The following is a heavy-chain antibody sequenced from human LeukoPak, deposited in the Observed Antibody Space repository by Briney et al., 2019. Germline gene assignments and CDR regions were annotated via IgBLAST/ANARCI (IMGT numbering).Heavy chain of an antibody. Sequence: SQTLTLTCAISGDSVSSHGAAWNWIRQAPSSGLEWLGRRYYRSKWYNEYAVSVKSRITINPDTSVTLFSLQLNSVTTEDTAVYYCARDLDLNFDYWGQGTLVTVSS. J-gene: IGHJ4*02. CDR1: GDSVSSHGAA. CDR2: RYYRSKWYN. CDR3: ARDLDLNFDY. V-gene: IGHV6-1*01.